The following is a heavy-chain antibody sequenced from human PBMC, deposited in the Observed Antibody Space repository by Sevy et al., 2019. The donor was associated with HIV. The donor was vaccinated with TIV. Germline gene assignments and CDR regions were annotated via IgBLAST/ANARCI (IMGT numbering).Heavy chain of an antibody. V-gene: IGHV3-33*01. CDR3: ASLPNNYYDSSGSSGDDAFDI. Sequence: GGSLRLSCAASGLTFSRYGMHWVRQAPGKGLEWVAVIWNDRGNKHYADSVKGRFTISRDNSKNTLYLQMNSLRAEDTAVYYCASLPNNYYDSSGSSGDDAFDIWGQGTMVTVSS. J-gene: IGHJ3*02. CDR2: IWNDRGNK. D-gene: IGHD3-22*01. CDR1: GLTFSRYG.